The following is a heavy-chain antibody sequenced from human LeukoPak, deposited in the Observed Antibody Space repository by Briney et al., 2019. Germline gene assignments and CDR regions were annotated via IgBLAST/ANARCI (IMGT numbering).Heavy chain of an antibody. Sequence: GRSLRLSCAASGFTFSSYAMHWVRQAPGKGLEWVAVISYDGSNKYYADSVKGRFTISRDNSKNTLYLQMSSLRAEDTAVYYCARDPGSYYGCFDYWGQGTLVTVSS. D-gene: IGHD1-26*01. V-gene: IGHV3-30-3*01. CDR1: GFTFSSYA. J-gene: IGHJ4*02. CDR2: ISYDGSNK. CDR3: ARDPGSYYGCFDY.